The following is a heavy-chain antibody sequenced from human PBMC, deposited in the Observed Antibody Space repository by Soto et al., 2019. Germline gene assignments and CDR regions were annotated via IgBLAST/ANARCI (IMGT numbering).Heavy chain of an antibody. V-gene: IGHV5-51*01. D-gene: IGHD6-6*01. J-gene: IGHJ6*02. CDR2: IYPRDSNT. Sequence: PGESRKISCKDSGYSFTNYWVAWVRQMPGKGLEWMGIIYPRDSNTRYSPSFQGEVTISADKSISTAYLQWSSLKASDTAIYYCARPSYSSSRYYGMDVWGQGTTVTVSS. CDR3: ARPSYSSSRYYGMDV. CDR1: GYSFTNYW.